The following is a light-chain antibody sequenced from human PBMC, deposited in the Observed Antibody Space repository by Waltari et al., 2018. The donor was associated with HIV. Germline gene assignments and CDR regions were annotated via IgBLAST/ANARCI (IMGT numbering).Light chain of an antibody. CDR1: QSVSSN. CDR3: QQYNNWLRT. CDR2: GAS. V-gene: IGKV3-15*01. Sequence: EIVMTQSPATLSVSPGERATLSCRASQSVSSNLAWYQQKPGQAPRLLIYGASTRATDIPARFSGSGSGTEFTLTISSLRSEDFAVYYCQQYNNWLRTFGQGTKVEIK. J-gene: IGKJ1*01.